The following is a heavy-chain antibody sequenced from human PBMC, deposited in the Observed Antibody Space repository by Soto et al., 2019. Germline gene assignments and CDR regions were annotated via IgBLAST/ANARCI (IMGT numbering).Heavy chain of an antibody. CDR1: GFTFSSYS. Sequence: GGSLRLSCAASGFTFSSYSMNWVRQAPGKGLEWVSSISSSSSYIYYADSVKGRFTISRDNAKNSLYLQMNSLRAEDTAVYYCARVPTTAGNVGYSSSPGNYWGQGTLVTVSS. J-gene: IGHJ4*02. CDR2: ISSSSSYI. D-gene: IGHD6-6*01. V-gene: IGHV3-21*01. CDR3: ARVPTTAGNVGYSSSPGNY.